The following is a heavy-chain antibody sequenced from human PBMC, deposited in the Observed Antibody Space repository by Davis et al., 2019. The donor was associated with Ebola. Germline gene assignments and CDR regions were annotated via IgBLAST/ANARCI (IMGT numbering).Heavy chain of an antibody. D-gene: IGHD5-24*01. CDR3: ARVRWLHLYYFDY. CDR2: NK. J-gene: IGHJ4*02. CDR1: GFTFSSYG. Sequence: GGSLRLSCAASGFTFSSYGMHWVCQAPGKGLEWVAVNKYYADSVKGRFTISRDNAKNSLYLQMNSLRAEDTAVYYCARVRWLHLYYFDYWGQGTLVTVSS. V-gene: IGHV3-33*08.